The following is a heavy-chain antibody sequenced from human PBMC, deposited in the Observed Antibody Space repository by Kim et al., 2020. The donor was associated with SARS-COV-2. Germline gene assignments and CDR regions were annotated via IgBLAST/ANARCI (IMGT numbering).Heavy chain of an antibody. D-gene: IGHD1-26*01. V-gene: IGHV3-48*03. CDR3: ASEGWDPLGADAFAI. Sequence: GGSLRLSCVGSGLNFNNYEMNWVRQAPGKGLEWISYISRTGGPIYYADSVRGRFTISRDNAANSLFLQLNRLRADDSGVYYCASEGWDPLGADAFAIWG. CDR1: GLNFNNYE. J-gene: IGHJ3*02. CDR2: ISRTGGPI.